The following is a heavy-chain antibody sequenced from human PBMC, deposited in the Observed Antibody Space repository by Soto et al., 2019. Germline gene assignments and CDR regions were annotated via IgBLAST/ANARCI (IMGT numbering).Heavy chain of an antibody. CDR1: GGSISSGGYS. D-gene: IGHD3-10*01. Sequence: PSETLSLTCAVSGGSISSGGYSWSWIRQPPGQGLEWIAYIYHSVSTYYNPSLKSRVTISLDTSKNQFSLNLSSVTAADTAVYYCASEGSESYSFDHWGQGALVTVFS. CDR3: ASEGSESYSFDH. CDR2: IYHSVST. J-gene: IGHJ4*02. V-gene: IGHV4-30-2*01.